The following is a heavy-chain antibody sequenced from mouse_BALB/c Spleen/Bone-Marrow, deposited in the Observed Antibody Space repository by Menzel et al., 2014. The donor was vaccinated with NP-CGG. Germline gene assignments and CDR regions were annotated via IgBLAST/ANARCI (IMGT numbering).Heavy chain of an antibody. CDR3: ARELVRGMDY. D-gene: IGHD1-1*01. CDR1: GYAFTNYW. Sequence: VHLVESGAELVRPGTSVKVSCKASGYAFTNYWIEWIKQRPGQGLEWIGVINPGSGGINYNEKFKAKATLTADKSSSTAYMQLSSLTSDDSAVYFCARELVRGMDYWGQGTSVTVSS. CDR2: INPGSGGI. J-gene: IGHJ4*01. V-gene: IGHV1-54*01.